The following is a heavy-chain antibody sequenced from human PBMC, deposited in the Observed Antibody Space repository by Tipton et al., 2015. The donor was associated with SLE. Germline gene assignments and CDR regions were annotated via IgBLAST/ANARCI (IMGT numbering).Heavy chain of an antibody. V-gene: IGHV4-39*07. D-gene: IGHD6-19*01. CDR1: NGSISSSPYY. Sequence: TLSLTCTVSNGSISSSPYYWGWIRQSPGKGLEWVGSIYYSGSTYYNPSLKSRVTISVDTSRNQCSLNLTSVTAADTAVYYCASGRAVAGGDYFDYWGQGTLVTVSS. CDR3: ASGRAVAGGDYFDY. CDR2: IYYSGST. J-gene: IGHJ4*02.